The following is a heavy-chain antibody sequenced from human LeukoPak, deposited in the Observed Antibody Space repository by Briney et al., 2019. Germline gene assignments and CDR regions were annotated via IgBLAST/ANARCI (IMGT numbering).Heavy chain of an antibody. J-gene: IGHJ1*01. CDR1: GGSISSSSYY. D-gene: IGHD3-10*01. Sequence: PSETLSLTCTVSGGSISSSSYYWGWIRQPPGKGLEWIGSIYYSGSTYYNPSLKSRVSISVDKPRNHFSLRLSSVTAADTAVYYCAVMVRGVVNRAEYFHHWGQGTLVTVSS. V-gene: IGHV4-39*07. CDR3: AVMVRGVVNRAEYFHH. CDR2: IYYSGST.